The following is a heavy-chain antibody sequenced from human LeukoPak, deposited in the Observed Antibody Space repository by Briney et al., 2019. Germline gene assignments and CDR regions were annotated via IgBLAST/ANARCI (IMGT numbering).Heavy chain of an antibody. CDR2: IGVDDDT. Sequence: GGSLRLSCVASGLTFNNQDMHWVRQSAGKGLEWVSAIGVDDDTYYSASVKGRFTISRENARNSLYLQVNSLRAEDTAVYYCARERTRGCNGDICLDGFDIWGRGTKVTVSS. CDR3: ARERTRGCNGDICLDGFDI. CDR1: GLTFNNQD. D-gene: IGHD2-15*01. J-gene: IGHJ3*02. V-gene: IGHV3-13*01.